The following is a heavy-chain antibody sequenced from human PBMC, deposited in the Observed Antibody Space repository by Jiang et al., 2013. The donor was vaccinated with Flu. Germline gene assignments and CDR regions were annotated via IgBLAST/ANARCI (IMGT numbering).Heavy chain of an antibody. CDR2: IDWNDNK. CDR1: GFSLSTSGMC. V-gene: IGHV2-70*11. J-gene: IGHJ5*02. Sequence: PTQTLTLTCTFSGFSLSTSGMCVSWIRQPPGRALEWLGRIDWNDNKHYRTSLNTRLTISKDTSKNQVVLTMTNMDPVDTATYYCARSDTVTWFDPWGQGTLVTVSS. D-gene: IGHD4-17*01. CDR3: ARSDTVTWFDP.